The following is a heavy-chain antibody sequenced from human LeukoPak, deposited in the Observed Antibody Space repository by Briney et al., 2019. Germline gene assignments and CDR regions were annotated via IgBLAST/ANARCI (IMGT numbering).Heavy chain of an antibody. Sequence: GKSLKISCKASGYDFRSYWIVWVRQMPGHGLECLGIIYPDDSDARYSPSHQGQVTISVDNSVNTAYLQWGGLTASDTAIYYCARLTGTLAPPDIFGLDVWGQGTSVIVSS. CDR3: ARLTGTLAPPDIFGLDV. CDR2: IYPDDSDA. V-gene: IGHV5-51*01. J-gene: IGHJ6*02. D-gene: IGHD4-11*01. CDR1: GYDFRSYW.